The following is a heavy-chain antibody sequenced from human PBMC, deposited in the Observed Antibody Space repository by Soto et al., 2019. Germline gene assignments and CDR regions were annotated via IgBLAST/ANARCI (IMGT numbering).Heavy chain of an antibody. D-gene: IGHD3-22*01. V-gene: IGHV4-39*01. Sequence: SETLSLTCTVSGGSISSSSYYWGWIRQPPGKGLEWIGSIYYSGSTYYNPSLKSRVTISVDTSKNQFSLKLSSVTAADTAVYYCARRGAGGSSSGHSSWLRIWGQGTMVTVSS. CDR1: GGSISSSSYY. CDR2: IYYSGST. J-gene: IGHJ3*02. CDR3: ARRGAGGSSSGHSSWLRI.